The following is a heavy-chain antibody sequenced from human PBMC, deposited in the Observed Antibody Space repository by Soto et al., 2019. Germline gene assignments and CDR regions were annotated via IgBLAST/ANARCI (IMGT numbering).Heavy chain of an antibody. CDR1: GYTFTSYG. CDR3: ARAQGGGGPVLVPAAGNNWFDP. CDR2: ISAYNGNT. Sequence: QVQLVQSGAEVKKPGASVKVSCKASGYTFTSYGISWVRQAPGQGLEWMGWISAYNGNTNYAQKLQGRVTMTTDTSTGAAYVELRGLRYDDTAVYYCARAQGGGGPVLVPAAGNNWFDPWGQGTLVTVSS. D-gene: IGHD2-2*01. J-gene: IGHJ5*02. V-gene: IGHV1-18*01.